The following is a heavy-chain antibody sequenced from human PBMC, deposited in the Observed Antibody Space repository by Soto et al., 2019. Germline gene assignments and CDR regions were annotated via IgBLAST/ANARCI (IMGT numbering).Heavy chain of an antibody. CDR3: ATDTTVVSHWYFDL. CDR1: GGTFSNYA. J-gene: IGHJ2*01. Sequence: QVQLVQSGAEVKKPGSSVKVSCKASGGTFSNYAISWVRQAPGQGLEWMGGIIPIFGTANYAQKFQSRVTITADESTSTAYMELSSLRSEDTAVYYCATDTTVVSHWYFDLWGRGTLVTFSS. CDR2: IIPIFGTA. D-gene: IGHD4-17*01. V-gene: IGHV1-69*12.